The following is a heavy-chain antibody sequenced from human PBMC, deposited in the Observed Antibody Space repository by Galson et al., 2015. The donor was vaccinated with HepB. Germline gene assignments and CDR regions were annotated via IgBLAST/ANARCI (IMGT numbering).Heavy chain of an antibody. CDR1: GYTFTSYG. CDR2: ISAYNGNT. J-gene: IGHJ6*02. D-gene: IGHD3-10*01. V-gene: IGHV1-18*04. CDR3: AGDRGVLLWFGEPGSMDV. Sequence: SVKVSCKASGYTFTSYGISWVRQAPGQGLEWMGWISAYNGNTNYAQKLQGRVTMTTDTSTSTAYMELRSLRSDDTAVYYCAGDRGVLLWFGEPGSMDVWGQGTTVTVSS.